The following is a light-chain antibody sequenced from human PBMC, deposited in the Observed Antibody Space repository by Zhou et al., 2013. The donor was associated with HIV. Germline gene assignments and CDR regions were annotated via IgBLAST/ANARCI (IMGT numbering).Light chain of an antibody. CDR1: QSISTF. V-gene: IGKV1-39*01. J-gene: IGKJ4*01. CDR2: TAT. CDR3: QQSHSSSLT. Sequence: DIQMTQSPSSLSASVGDIVNITCRASQSISTFLNWYQQKTGQAPKLLIYTATTLQGGVPSRFSGSGSGTDFTLTISSLQSEDYATYYCQQSHSSSLTFGGGTKVDIK.